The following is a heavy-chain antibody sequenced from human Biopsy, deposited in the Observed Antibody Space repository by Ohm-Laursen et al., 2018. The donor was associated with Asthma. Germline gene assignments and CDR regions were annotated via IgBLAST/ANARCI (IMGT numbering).Heavy chain of an antibody. V-gene: IGHV1-18*01. CDR2: ISVYNGNT. CDR1: GYTFNSVG. J-gene: IGHJ6*02. D-gene: IGHD3-10*01. CDR3: ARAVDYSHYYGIDV. Sequence: ASVKVSCKTSGYTFNSVGITWVRQAPGQGLEWMGWISVYNGNTKVAQKLQDRVTMITDTSTSTAYMELRSPRSDDTAVYFCARAVDYSHYYGIDVWGQGTTVTVS.